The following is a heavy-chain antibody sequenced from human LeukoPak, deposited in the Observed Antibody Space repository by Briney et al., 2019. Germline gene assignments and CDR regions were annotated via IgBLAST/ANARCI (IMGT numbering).Heavy chain of an antibody. Sequence: PSETLSLTCTVSGGSISSYYWSWIRQPAGKGLEWIGRIYTSGSTNYNPSLKSRVTMSVDTSKNQFSLKLSSVTAADTAVYYCARMRRDYSNYFAYMDVWGKGTTVTVSS. J-gene: IGHJ6*03. CDR3: ARMRRDYSNYFAYMDV. CDR1: GGSISSYY. CDR2: IYTSGST. D-gene: IGHD4-11*01. V-gene: IGHV4-4*07.